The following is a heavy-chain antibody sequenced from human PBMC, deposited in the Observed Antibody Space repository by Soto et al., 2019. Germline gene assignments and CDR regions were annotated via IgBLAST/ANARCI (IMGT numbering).Heavy chain of an antibody. CDR2: IKQDGSGK. V-gene: IGHV3-7*03. CDR3: AKLPLGYCTGDSCEAPFDY. CDR1: GFSFSSYW. D-gene: IGHD2-15*01. J-gene: IGHJ4*02. Sequence: GGSLRLSCAASGFSFSSYWMSWVRQAPGKGLEWVSNIKQDGSGKYYVDSVKGRFTISRDNSKNTLYLQLNSLRAEDTAVYYCAKLPLGYCTGDSCEAPFDYWGKGTLVTVSS.